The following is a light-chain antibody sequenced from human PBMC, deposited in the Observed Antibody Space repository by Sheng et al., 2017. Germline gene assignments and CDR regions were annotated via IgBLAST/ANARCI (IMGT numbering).Light chain of an antibody. V-gene: IGKV1-17*03. Sequence: DIQMTQSPSAMSASIGDRVTITCRASQGIYNYLAWYQQKPGKVPKRLIYGASSLQSGVPSRFSGSGSGTEFTLTISSLQPEDFATYYCLHHNSYPLTFGGGTKVEIK. CDR2: GAS. CDR1: QGIYNY. CDR3: LHHNSYPLT. J-gene: IGKJ4*01.